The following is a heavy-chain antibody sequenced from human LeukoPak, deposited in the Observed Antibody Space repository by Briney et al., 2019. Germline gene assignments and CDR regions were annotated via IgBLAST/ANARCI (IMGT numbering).Heavy chain of an antibody. J-gene: IGHJ4*02. CDR3: ARLGWELLSFDY. Sequence: ASVKVSCKASGYTFTSYGISWVRQAPGQGLEWMGWISAYNGNTNYAQKLQGRVTMTTDTSTSTAYMELSSLRSEGTAVYYCARLGWELLSFDYWGQGTLVTVSS. D-gene: IGHD1-26*01. CDR2: ISAYNGNT. V-gene: IGHV1-18*01. CDR1: GYTFTSYG.